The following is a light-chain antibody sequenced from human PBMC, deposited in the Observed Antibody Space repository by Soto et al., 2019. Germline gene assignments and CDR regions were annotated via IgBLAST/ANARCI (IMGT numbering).Light chain of an antibody. J-gene: IGLJ1*01. CDR2: GNS. Sequence: QSVLTQPPSVSGAPWQRVTISCTGISSNIGAGYDVHWYQQLPGTAPKLLIYGNSNRPSGVPDRFSGSKSGTSASLAITGLQAEDEADYYCQSYDSSLSGSKVFGTGTKVTVL. CDR3: QSYDSSLSGSKV. V-gene: IGLV1-40*01. CDR1: SSNIGAGYD.